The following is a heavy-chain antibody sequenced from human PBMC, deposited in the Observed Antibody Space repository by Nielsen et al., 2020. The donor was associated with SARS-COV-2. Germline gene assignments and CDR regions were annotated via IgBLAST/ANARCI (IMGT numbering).Heavy chain of an antibody. J-gene: IGHJ4*02. CDR3: ATEVTPGILDYYFDH. D-gene: IGHD2-21*02. Sequence: GGSLRLSCAATGFSFSAWAMSWVRQAPGQGLEWMGWISGYNGDTNYAQKFQGRVTMTEDTSTDTAYMELSSLTSEDTAIYYCATEVTPGILDYYFDHWGQGTLVTVSS. CDR2: ISGYNGDT. V-gene: IGHV1-18*01. CDR1: GFSFSAWA.